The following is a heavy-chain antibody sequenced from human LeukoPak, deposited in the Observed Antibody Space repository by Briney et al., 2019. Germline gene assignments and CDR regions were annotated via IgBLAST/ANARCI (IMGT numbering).Heavy chain of an antibody. CDR1: GFTASSNY. J-gene: IGHJ4*02. CDR3: ATLYGSARGAFDS. V-gene: IGHV3-53*01. CDR2: LYSGAGT. Sequence: GGSLRLSCAASGFTASSNYMTWVRQAPGKGLEWVSVLYSGAGTYYADSVKGRFTISRDNSKNTLYLQMNGLRAEDTAVYYCATLYGSARGAFDSWGQGTLVTVSS. D-gene: IGHD3-10*01.